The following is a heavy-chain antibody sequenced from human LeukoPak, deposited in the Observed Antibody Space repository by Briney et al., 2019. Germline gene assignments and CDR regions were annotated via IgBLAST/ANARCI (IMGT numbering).Heavy chain of an antibody. J-gene: IGHJ5*02. CDR3: ARGFDCSSNSCYIDWFDP. Sequence: PSETLSLTCAVYGGSFSGYYWSWIRQPPGKGLEWIGEINHSGSTNYNPSLKSRVTISVDTSKNQFSLKLSSVTAADTAVDYCARGFDCSSNSCYIDWFDPWGQGTLVTVSS. CDR1: GGSFSGYY. CDR2: INHSGST. D-gene: IGHD2-2*02. V-gene: IGHV4-34*01.